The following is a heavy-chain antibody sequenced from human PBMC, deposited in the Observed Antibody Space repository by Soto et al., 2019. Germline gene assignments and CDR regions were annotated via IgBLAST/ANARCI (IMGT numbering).Heavy chain of an antibody. V-gene: IGHV3-33*01. CDR2: IWYDGSNK. J-gene: IGHJ4*02. CDR3: ARGAPGYSFDY. CDR1: GFTFSSYG. Sequence: QVQLVESGGGVVQPGRSLRLSCAASGFTFSSYGMHWVRQAPGKGLEWVAVIWYDGSNKYYADSVKGRFTISRDNSKNTLYLQMNSLRAEDTAVYYCARGAPGYSFDYWGQGTLVTVSS. D-gene: IGHD5-18*01.